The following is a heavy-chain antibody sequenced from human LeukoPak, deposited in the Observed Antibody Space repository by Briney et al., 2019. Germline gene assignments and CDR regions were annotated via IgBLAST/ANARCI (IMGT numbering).Heavy chain of an antibody. CDR3: ARDGCSSSSCYLPYQYHYMAV. CDR1: GFTFSSYW. J-gene: IGHJ6*03. Sequence: PGGSLRLSCAASGFTFSSYWMSWVRQAPGKGLEWVANIKQDGSGKYYVDSVKGRFTVSRDNAKNSLYLQTNSLRAEDTAVYYCARDGCSSSSCYLPYQYHYMAVWGKGTTVTVSS. D-gene: IGHD2-2*01. CDR2: IKQDGSGK. V-gene: IGHV3-7*01.